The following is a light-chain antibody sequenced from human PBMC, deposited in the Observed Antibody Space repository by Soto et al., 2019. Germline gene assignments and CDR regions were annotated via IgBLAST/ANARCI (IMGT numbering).Light chain of an antibody. V-gene: IGKV1-5*01. CDR1: QSISIW. Sequence: SQMTQSPSTLSASVGCRFTITCRASQSISIWLAWYQQKPGKAPKILIYDASSLASGVPSRFSGSGSGTEFTLTISSLQPDDFATYYCQQYDSYSTFGQGTKVDIK. CDR3: QQYDSYST. CDR2: DAS. J-gene: IGKJ1*01.